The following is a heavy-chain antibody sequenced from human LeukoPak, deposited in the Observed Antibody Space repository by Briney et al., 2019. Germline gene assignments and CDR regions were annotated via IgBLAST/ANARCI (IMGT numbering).Heavy chain of an antibody. CDR3: ARGLVGATGAYFDY. V-gene: IGHV1-8*01. J-gene: IGHJ4*02. D-gene: IGHD1-26*01. Sequence: ASVKVSCKASGYTFTSYDINWVRQAAGQGLEWMGWMNPNSGNTVYAQKFQGRVTMTRKTYISTAYMEVSRLRSEDTAVYYRARGLVGATGAYFDYWGQGTLVTVSS. CDR2: MNPNSGNT. CDR1: GYTFTSYD.